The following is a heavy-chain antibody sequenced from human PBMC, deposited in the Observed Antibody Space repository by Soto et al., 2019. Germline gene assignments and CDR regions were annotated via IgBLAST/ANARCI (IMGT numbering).Heavy chain of an antibody. V-gene: IGHV3-23*01. CDR2: ISGSGGNT. D-gene: IGHD2-21*02. CDR1: GFTFSSYA. CDR3: AKDTSVVVTPYYYYGMDV. J-gene: IGHJ6*02. Sequence: GGSLRLSCAASGFTFSSYAMNWVRQAPGKGPEWVSIISGSGGNTNYADSVEGRFTISRDNPKNTLYLQMNNLRAEDTAVYYCAKDTSVVVTPYYYYGMDVWGQGTTVTVSS.